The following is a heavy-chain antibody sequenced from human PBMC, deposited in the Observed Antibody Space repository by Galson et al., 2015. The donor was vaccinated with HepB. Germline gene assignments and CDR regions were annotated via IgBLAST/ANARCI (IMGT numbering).Heavy chain of an antibody. CDR2: IIPIFGTA. Sequence: SVKVSCKASGGTFSSYAISWVRQAPGQGLEWMGGIIPIFGTANYAQKFQGRVTITADESTSTAYMELRSLRSDDTAVYYCAITTAMVTGFDYWGQGTLVTVSS. CDR3: AITTAMVTGFDY. D-gene: IGHD5-18*01. V-gene: IGHV1-69*13. J-gene: IGHJ4*02. CDR1: GGTFSSYA.